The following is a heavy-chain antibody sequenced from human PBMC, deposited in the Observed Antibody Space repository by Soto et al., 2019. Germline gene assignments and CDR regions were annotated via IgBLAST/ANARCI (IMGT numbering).Heavy chain of an antibody. V-gene: IGHV1-69*13. D-gene: IGHD3-3*01. CDR2: IIPIFGTA. CDR1: GGTFSSYA. J-gene: IGHJ4*02. CDR3: ARDSYDYDFWSGYYRT. Sequence: ASVKVSCKASGGTFSSYAISWVRQAPGQGLEWMGGIIPIFGTANYAQKFQGRVTITADESTSTAYMELSSLRSEDTAVYYCARDSYDYDFWSGYYRTWGQGTLVTVSS.